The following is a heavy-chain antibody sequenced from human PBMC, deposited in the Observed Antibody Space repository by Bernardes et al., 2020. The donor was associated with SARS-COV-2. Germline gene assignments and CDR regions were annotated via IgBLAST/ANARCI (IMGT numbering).Heavy chain of an antibody. V-gene: IGHV3-74*03. D-gene: IGHD3-16*02. Sequence: GGYLRLSCAASGFTFSTYWMYWVRQAPGKGLVWVSRIKGDGSGISYADSVKGRFTISRDNAENTLYLQMNSLRAEDTAVYYCARDYPPLLWGQGTQVTVSS. CDR2: IKGDGSGI. CDR3: ARDYPPLL. J-gene: IGHJ4*02. CDR1: GFTFSTYW.